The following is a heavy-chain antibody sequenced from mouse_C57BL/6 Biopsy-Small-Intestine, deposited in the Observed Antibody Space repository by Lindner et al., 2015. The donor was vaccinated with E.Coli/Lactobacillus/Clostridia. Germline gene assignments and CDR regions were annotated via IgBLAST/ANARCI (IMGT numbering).Heavy chain of an antibody. CDR2: ISSGGSYT. CDR1: GFTFSSYG. Sequence: VQLQESGGDLVKPGGSLKLSCAASGFTFSSYGMSWVRQTPDKRLEWVATISSGGSYTYYPDSVKGRFTISRDNAKNTLYLQMSSLKSEDTAMYYCERHRDYGSSYAMDYWGQGTSVTVSS. J-gene: IGHJ4*01. V-gene: IGHV5-6*01. CDR3: ERHRDYGSSYAMDY. D-gene: IGHD1-1*01.